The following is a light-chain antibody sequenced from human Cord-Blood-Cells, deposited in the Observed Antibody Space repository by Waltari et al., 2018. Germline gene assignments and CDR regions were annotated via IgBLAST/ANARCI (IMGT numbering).Light chain of an antibody. CDR1: QSLLHSNGYNY. CDR2: LGS. J-gene: IGKJ4*01. V-gene: IGKV2-28*01. CDR3: MQALQTLT. Sequence: DIVMTQSPLSLPVTPGEPASISCRSSQSLLHSNGYNYLDWYLQKPGQSPQLLIYLGSNRASRVPDRFSGSGSGTDFTLKISRVEAEDVGVYCCMQALQTLTFGGGTKVEIK.